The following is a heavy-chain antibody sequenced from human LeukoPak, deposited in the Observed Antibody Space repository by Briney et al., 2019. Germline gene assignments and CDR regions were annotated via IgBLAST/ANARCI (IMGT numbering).Heavy chain of an antibody. CDR3: AKAERSGSSPPFDY. D-gene: IGHD1-26*01. CDR1: GGTFSSYA. J-gene: IGHJ4*02. CDR2: IIPIFGTA. V-gene: IGHV1-69*13. Sequence: ASVKVSCKASGGTFSSYAISWVRQAPGQGLEWMGGIIPIFGTANYAQKFQGRVTITADESTSTAYMELSSLRAEDTAVYYCAKAERSGSSPPFDYWGQGTLVTVSS.